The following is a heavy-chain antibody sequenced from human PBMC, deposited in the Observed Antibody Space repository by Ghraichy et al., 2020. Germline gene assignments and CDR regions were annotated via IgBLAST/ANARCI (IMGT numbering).Heavy chain of an antibody. CDR2: IYYSGST. CDR1: GGSISSRSYF. V-gene: IGHV4-39*01. D-gene: IGHD3-16*02. Sequence: SETLSLTCTVSGGSISSRSYFWGWIRQPPGKGLEWIANIYYSGSTNYNPSLKSRVTMSVDTSKNQFSLKLRSVTAADTAVYYCARQPFGGVIEDYFDYWGQGTLVTVSS. CDR3: ARQPFGGVIEDYFDY. J-gene: IGHJ4*02.